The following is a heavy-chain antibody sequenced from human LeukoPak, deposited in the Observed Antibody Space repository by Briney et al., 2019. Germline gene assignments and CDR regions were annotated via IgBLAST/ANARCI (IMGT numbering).Heavy chain of an antibody. Sequence: VGSLRLSCAASGFTFSSYEMNWVRQAPGKGLEWVSYISSRGTTIYSADSVRGRFAISRDNAKNSLYLQMNSLRAEDTAVYYCARQRFFSDYAGDYWGQGTLVTVSS. CDR1: GFTFSSYE. CDR3: ARQRFFSDYAGDY. J-gene: IGHJ4*02. V-gene: IGHV3-48*03. CDR2: ISSRGTTI. D-gene: IGHD4-17*01.